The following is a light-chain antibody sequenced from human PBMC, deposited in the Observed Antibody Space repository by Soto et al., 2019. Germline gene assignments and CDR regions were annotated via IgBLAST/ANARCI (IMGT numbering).Light chain of an antibody. V-gene: IGKV3-15*01. CDR3: QQFDNWPPGLT. CDR2: GAS. J-gene: IGKJ4*01. CDR1: QSISSN. Sequence: EIVMTQSPATLSVSPGERATLSCRASQSISSNLAWYQQRPGQAPSLLIYGASTRATGIPARFSGSGSGTEFTLTINSLQSEDFAVYYCQQFDNWPPGLTFGGGTKVEIK.